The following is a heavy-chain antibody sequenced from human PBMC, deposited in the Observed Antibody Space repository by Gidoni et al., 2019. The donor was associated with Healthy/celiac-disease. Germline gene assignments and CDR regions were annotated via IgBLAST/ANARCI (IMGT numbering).Heavy chain of an antibody. Sequence: QLQLQESGPGLVKPSETLSLTCTVSGGSISSSRYYWGWIRQPPGKGLEWIGSIYYSGSTYYNPSLKSRVTISVDTSKNQFSRKLSSVTAADTAVYYCARLGGSGSYPFWDYFDYWGQGTLVTVSS. V-gene: IGHV4-39*01. CDR1: GGSISSSRYY. D-gene: IGHD1-26*01. J-gene: IGHJ4*02. CDR2: IYYSGST. CDR3: ARLGGSGSYPFWDYFDY.